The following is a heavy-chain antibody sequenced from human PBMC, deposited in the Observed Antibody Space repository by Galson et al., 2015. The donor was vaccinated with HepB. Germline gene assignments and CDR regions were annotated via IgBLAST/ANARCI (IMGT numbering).Heavy chain of an antibody. CDR1: GYTFFDYD. V-gene: IGHV1-2*02. CDR2: INPYTGGA. J-gene: IGHJ4*02. Sequence: SVKVSCKASGYTFFDYDMHWVRQAPGQGLEWMGWINPYTGGANYAQRFQGRVTLTRATSINTAYMELSRLRSGDTAVYYCAREWAPRYFDSWGQGTLVTVSS. CDR3: AREWAPRYFDS. D-gene: IGHD1-26*01.